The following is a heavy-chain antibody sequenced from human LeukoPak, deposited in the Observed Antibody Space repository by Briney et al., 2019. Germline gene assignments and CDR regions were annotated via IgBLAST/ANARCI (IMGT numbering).Heavy chain of an antibody. V-gene: IGHV4-39*02. D-gene: IGHD6-13*01. J-gene: IGHJ4*02. CDR2: IYYSGST. Sequence: KPSETLSLTCAVSGASISSSDYYWGWLRQPPGKGLEWIGNIYYSGSTYYNPSLKSRVTISLDTSMNHISLNLTSVTAADSALYYCAGVQLTSWYNLDSWGQGTLVTVSS. CDR1: GASISSSDYY. CDR3: AGVQLTSWYNLDS.